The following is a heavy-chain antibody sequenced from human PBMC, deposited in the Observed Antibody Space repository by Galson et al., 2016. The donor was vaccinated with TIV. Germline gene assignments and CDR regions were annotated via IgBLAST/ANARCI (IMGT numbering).Heavy chain of an antibody. Sequence: SLRLSCAASGFIFRRYSMNWVRQAPGKGLEWVSTIGSSSDYRFYADSVKGRFTISRDNARNSLHLQINSLRVEDTAVYYCARDRDYYDSSSYSPDAFDMWGQGTMVTVSS. CDR2: IGSSSDYR. D-gene: IGHD3-22*01. CDR1: GFIFRRYS. J-gene: IGHJ3*02. V-gene: IGHV3-21*01. CDR3: ARDRDYYDSSSYSPDAFDM.